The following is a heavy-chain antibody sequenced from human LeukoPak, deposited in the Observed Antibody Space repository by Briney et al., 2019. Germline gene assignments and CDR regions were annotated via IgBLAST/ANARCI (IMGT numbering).Heavy chain of an antibody. CDR1: GFTFSTYW. CDR3: ARDSAGNDY. V-gene: IGHV3-7*01. J-gene: IGHJ4*02. D-gene: IGHD6-13*01. Sequence: PGGSLRLSCAASGFTFSTYWMSWVRQAPGKGLEWVANIKQDGSEKYYVDPVKGRFTISRDNAKNSLYLQMNSLRAEDTAMYYCARDSAGNDYWGQGTLVTVSS. CDR2: IKQDGSEK.